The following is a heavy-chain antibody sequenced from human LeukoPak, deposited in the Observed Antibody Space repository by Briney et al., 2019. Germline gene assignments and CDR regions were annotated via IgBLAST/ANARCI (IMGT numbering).Heavy chain of an antibody. CDR3: ARELDYDSSGYYSY. CDR1: GYTFTGYY. V-gene: IGHV1-2*02. D-gene: IGHD3-22*01. J-gene: IGHJ4*02. CDR2: INPNSGGT. Sequence: ASVKVSCKASGYTFTGYYMHWVRQAPGQGLEWMGWINPNSGGTNYAQKFQGRVTMTRDTSISTAYMELSRLRSDDTAVYYCARELDYDSSGYYSYWGQGTLVTVSS.